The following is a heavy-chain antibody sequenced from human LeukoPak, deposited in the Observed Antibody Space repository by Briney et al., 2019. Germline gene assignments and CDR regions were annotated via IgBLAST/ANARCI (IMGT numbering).Heavy chain of an antibody. CDR3: AKDGVYGMDV. CDR2: ISYDGSNK. D-gene: IGHD3-16*01. CDR1: GFTFSSYG. V-gene: IGHV3-30*18. Sequence: GRSLRLSCAASGFTFSSYGMHWVRQAPGKGLEWVAVISYDGSNKYYADSVKGRFTISRDNSKNTLYLQMNSLRAEDTAVYYCAKDGVYGMDVWGQGITVTVSS. J-gene: IGHJ6*02.